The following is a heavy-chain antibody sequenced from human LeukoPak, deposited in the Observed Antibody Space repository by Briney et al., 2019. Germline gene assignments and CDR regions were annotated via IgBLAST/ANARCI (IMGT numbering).Heavy chain of an antibody. Sequence: ASVTVSCKTSGYTFTAHYIHWVRQAPGQGLQWMGWINTNTGNPTYAQGFTGRYVFSLDTSVSTAYLQISGLTADDTAVYFCGRDPRLGIRGYTYGYIEYWGQGTLVTVSS. V-gene: IGHV7-4-1*02. J-gene: IGHJ4*02. D-gene: IGHD5-18*01. CDR1: GYTFTAHY. CDR3: GRDPRLGIRGYTYGYIEY. CDR2: INTNTGNP.